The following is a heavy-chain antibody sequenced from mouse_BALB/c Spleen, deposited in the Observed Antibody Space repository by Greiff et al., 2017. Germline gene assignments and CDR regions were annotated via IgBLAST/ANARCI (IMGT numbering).Heavy chain of an antibody. Sequence: EVQGVESGGGLVKPGGSLKLSCAASGFAFSSYDMSWVRQTPEKRLEWVAYISSGGGSTYYPDTVKGRFTISRDNAKNTLYLQMSSLKSEDTAMYYCARHLRFAWFAYWGQGTLVTVSA. CDR2: ISSGGGST. J-gene: IGHJ3*01. CDR3: ARHLRFAWFAY. CDR1: GFAFSSYD. V-gene: IGHV5-12-1*01.